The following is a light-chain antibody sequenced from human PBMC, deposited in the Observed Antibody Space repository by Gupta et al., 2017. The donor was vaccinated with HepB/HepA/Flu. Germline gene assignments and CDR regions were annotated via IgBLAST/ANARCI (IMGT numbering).Light chain of an antibody. Sequence: DIQMTQSPYTLSVSVGDRVTITCRASQSINSWLAWYQQKPGKAPKLLVYTASSLQRGVPSRFSGSGSGTEFTLTISSLQPDDFATYYCQQYYTYPWTFGQGTKVEIK. CDR2: TAS. J-gene: IGKJ1*01. CDR1: QSINSW. CDR3: QQYYTYPWT. V-gene: IGKV1-5*03.